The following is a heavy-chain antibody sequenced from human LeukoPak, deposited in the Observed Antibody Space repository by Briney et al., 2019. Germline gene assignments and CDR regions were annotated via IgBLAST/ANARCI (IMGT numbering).Heavy chain of an antibody. CDR2: ISGYNGNT. Sequence: ASVKVTCKASGYTFTSYGINWVRQAPGQGLEWMGWISGYNGNTNYAQKVQGRVTMTTETSTSTAYMELMSLRSDDTAVYYCARGSYYDSSGYYSPPFDYCRQETLVTVSS. D-gene: IGHD3-22*01. J-gene: IGHJ4*02. CDR1: GYTFTSYG. V-gene: IGHV1-18*01. CDR3: ARGSYYDSSGYYSPPFDY.